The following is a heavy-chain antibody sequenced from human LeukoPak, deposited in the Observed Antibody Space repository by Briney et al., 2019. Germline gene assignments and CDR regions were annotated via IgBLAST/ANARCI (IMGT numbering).Heavy chain of an antibody. Sequence: PSETLSLTCAVSGYSISSGYHWGWIRQPPGKGLEWIGSISHIGSTYYNPSLKSRVTISVDTSKNQFSLKLSSVTAADTAVYYCATEVGQWLVRTWGQGTLVTVSS. V-gene: IGHV4-38-2*01. D-gene: IGHD6-19*01. CDR2: ISHIGST. J-gene: IGHJ4*02. CDR1: GYSISSGYH. CDR3: ATEVGQWLVRT.